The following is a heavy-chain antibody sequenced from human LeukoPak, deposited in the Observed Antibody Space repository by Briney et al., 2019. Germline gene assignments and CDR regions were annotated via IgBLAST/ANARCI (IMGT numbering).Heavy chain of an antibody. CDR2: TYYRSKWYI. CDR3: ARDSSRWYGYFQH. D-gene: IGHD6-13*01. Sequence: SQTLSLTCAISGDRVSSNSAAWSWIRQSPSRGLEWLGRTYYRSKWYIDFAVSVKSRITINPDTSKNQVSLHLKSVTPEDTAVYYCARDSSRWYGYFQHWGQGTLVTVSS. V-gene: IGHV6-1*01. J-gene: IGHJ1*01. CDR1: GDRVSSNSAA.